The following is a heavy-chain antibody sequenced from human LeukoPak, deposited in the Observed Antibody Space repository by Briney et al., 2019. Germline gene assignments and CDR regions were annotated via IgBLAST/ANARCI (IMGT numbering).Heavy chain of an antibody. D-gene: IGHD5-18*01. CDR1: GGSISSYY. Sequence: SETLFLTCTVSGGSISSYYWSWIRQPAGKGLEWIGRIYTSGSTNYNPSLKSRVTMSVDTSKNQFSLKLSSVTAADTAVYYCARDMGYSYDYVFDYWGQGTLVTVSS. CDR2: IYTSGST. CDR3: ARDMGYSYDYVFDY. V-gene: IGHV4-4*07. J-gene: IGHJ4*02.